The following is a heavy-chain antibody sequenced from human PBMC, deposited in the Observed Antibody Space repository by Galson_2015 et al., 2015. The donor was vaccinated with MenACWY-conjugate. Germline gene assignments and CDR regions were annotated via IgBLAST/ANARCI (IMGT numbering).Heavy chain of an antibody. CDR3: AKEDSRGGRNGLDG. CDR1: GFTFSNFA. V-gene: IGHV3-23*01. Sequence: SLRLSCAASGFTFSNFALSWVRQAPGKGLEWVSDISGGGDSTHYADSVKGRFTISRDTSKNTLYLQMNSLRAEDTAVYYCAKEDSRGGRNGLDGWGQGTLVTVSS. CDR2: ISGGGDST. D-gene: IGHD2-15*01. J-gene: IGHJ5*01.